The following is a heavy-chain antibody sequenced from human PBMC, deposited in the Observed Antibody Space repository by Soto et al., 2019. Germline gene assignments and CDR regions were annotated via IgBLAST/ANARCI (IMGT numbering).Heavy chain of an antibody. D-gene: IGHD3-3*01. J-gene: IGHJ6*01. CDR3: ANDLDLYYYYGMDV. CDR1: AFTFSTQG. V-gene: IGHV3-30*18. Sequence: GSLRFSWIPYAFTFSTQGMRRVGQDPGKGLEWVAVISYDGSNKYYADSVKGRFTISGDNSKNTLYLQMNSLRAEDTAVYYCANDLDLYYYYGMDVRGQGTTVTVSS. CDR2: ISYDGSNK.